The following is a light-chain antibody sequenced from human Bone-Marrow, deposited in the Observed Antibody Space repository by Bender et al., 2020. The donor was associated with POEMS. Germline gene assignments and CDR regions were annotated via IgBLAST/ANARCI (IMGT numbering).Light chain of an antibody. Sequence: SYELTQPPSVSVSPGQTASITCSGDKLGDKYACWYQQKPGQSPVLVIYEDRKRPSGIPERFSGSNSGNTATLTISGTQAMDEADYYCQAWDSSTWVFGTGTWVTVL. J-gene: IGLJ1*01. CDR2: EDR. V-gene: IGLV3-1*01. CDR3: QAWDSSTWV. CDR1: KLGDKY.